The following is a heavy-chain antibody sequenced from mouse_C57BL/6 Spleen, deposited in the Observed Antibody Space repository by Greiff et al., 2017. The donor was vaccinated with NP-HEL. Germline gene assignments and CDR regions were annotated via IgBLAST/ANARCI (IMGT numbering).Heavy chain of an antibody. D-gene: IGHD3-2*02. Sequence: QVQLQQPGAELVKPGASVKMSCKASGYTFTSYWITWVKQRPGQGLEWIGDIYPGSGSTNYNEKFTSKATLTVDTSSSTAYMQLSSLTSEDSAVYYCARNARQLRLRPSYWYCDVWGTGTTVTVSS. CDR1: GYTFTSYW. J-gene: IGHJ1*03. V-gene: IGHV1-55*01. CDR3: ARNARQLRLRPSYWYCDV. CDR2: IYPGSGST.